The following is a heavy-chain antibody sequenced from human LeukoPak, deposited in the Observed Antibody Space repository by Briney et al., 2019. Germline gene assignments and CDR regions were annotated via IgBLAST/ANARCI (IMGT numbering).Heavy chain of an antibody. Sequence: KPSETLSLTCTVSGGSISTYYWSWIRQPPGKGLEWIGHFYSSTRTTYNPSLESRVTISGDTAKNQFSLKLDSVTAADTAVYFCARCMSELDYGDYAYYYHMDVWGKGTTVTVSS. CDR3: ARCMSELDYGDYAYYYHMDV. J-gene: IGHJ6*04. CDR2: FYSSTRT. CDR1: GGSISTYY. V-gene: IGHV4-4*08. D-gene: IGHD4-17*01.